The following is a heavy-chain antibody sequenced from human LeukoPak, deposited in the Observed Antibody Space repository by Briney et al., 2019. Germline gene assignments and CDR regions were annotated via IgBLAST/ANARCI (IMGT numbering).Heavy chain of an antibody. J-gene: IGHJ4*02. CDR3: AKGLTNLGDD. CDR1: GFTFSSYW. V-gene: IGHV3-74*01. D-gene: IGHD3-9*01. CDR2: INSDGSWT. Sequence: GGSLRLSCAASGFTFSSYWMHWVRQAPGKGLVWVSHINSDGSWTGYADSVKGRFTISRDNSKNTLYLQMNSLRPEDTAVYYCAKGLTNLGDDWGQGTLVTVSS.